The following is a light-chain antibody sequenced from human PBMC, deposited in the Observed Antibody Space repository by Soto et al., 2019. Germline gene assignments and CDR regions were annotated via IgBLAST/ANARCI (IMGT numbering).Light chain of an antibody. J-gene: IGLJ1*01. Sequence: QYVLTEPACVSVSTGESITISCTGSSSAVGSYRLVSWYQCHPGKVPKLIIYEGSKRPSGVSNRFSGSEPGNTASLTISGLQAEDEADYFCCSSAPGRTVVFGTGTKV. CDR1: SSAVGSYRL. V-gene: IGLV2-23*01. CDR3: CSSAPGRTVV. CDR2: EGS.